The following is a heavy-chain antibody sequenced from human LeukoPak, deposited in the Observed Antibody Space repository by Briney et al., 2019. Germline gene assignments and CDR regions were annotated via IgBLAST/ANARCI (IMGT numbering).Heavy chain of an antibody. Sequence: ASVKVSCKASGGTFSSYAISWVRQAPGQGLEWMGGIIPIFGTANYAQKFQGRVTITADESTGTAYMELSSLRSEDTAVYYCARDKRGGPQAANYYYGMDVWGQGTTVTVSS. D-gene: IGHD3-16*01. CDR3: ARDKRGGPQAANYYYGMDV. CDR2: IIPIFGTA. CDR1: GGTFSSYA. J-gene: IGHJ6*02. V-gene: IGHV1-69*13.